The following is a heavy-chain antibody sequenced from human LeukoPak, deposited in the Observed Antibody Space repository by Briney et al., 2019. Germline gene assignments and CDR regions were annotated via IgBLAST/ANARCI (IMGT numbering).Heavy chain of an antibody. Sequence: GGSLRLSCAASGFTFSNYWMHWVRQAPGKGLEWVSSISSSSSYIYYADSVKGRFTISRDNAKNSLYLQMNSLRAEDTAVYYCARDRWSGLQKGYYYMDVWGKGTTVTVSS. J-gene: IGHJ6*03. D-gene: IGHD4-11*01. CDR3: ARDRWSGLQKGYYYMDV. CDR2: ISSSSSYI. V-gene: IGHV3-21*01. CDR1: GFTFSNYW.